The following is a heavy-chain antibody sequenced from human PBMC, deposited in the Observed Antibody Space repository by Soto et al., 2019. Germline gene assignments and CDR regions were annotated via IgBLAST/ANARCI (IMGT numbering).Heavy chain of an antibody. CDR3: ARGQRYSSGYPYPFDY. CDR2: IYYSGST. J-gene: IGHJ4*02. V-gene: IGHV4-61*01. D-gene: IGHD6-19*01. CDR1: GGSVSSGSYY. Sequence: ASETLSLTCTVSGGSVSSGSYYWSWIRQPPGKGLEWIGYIYYSGSTNYNPSLKSRVTISVDTSKNQFSLKLSSVTAADTAVYYCARGQRYSSGYPYPFDYWGQGTLVTVSS.